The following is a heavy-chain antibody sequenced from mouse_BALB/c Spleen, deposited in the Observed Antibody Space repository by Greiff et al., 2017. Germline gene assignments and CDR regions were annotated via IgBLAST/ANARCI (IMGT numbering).Heavy chain of an antibody. CDR1: GYTFTSYW. CDR2: INPSTGYT. Sequence: VQLKQSGAELAKPGASVKMSCKASGYTFTSYWMHWVKQRPGQGLEWIGYINPSTGYTEYNQKFKDKATLTADKSSSTAYMQLSSLTSEDSAVYYCARRPFSYWGQGTLVTVSA. J-gene: IGHJ3*01. CDR3: ARRPFSY. V-gene: IGHV1-7*01.